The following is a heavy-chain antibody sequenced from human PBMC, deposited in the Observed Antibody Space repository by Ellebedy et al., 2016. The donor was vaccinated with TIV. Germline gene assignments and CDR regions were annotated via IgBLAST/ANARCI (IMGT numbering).Heavy chain of an antibody. CDR3: ARDTMWGFDS. Sequence: GESLKISCAASGFTVSSNYMSWVRQAPGKGLEWLSNIRSSGETDYADSVQGRFTISRDNAKKSLYLQMDSLRAEDTAIYYCARDTMWGFDSWGQGTLVTVSS. J-gene: IGHJ4*02. CDR2: IRSSGET. V-gene: IGHV3-69-1*02. CDR1: GFTVSSNY. D-gene: IGHD3-10*02.